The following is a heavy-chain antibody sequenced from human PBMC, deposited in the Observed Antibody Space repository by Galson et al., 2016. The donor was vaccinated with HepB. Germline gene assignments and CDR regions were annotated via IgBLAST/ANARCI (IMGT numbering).Heavy chain of an antibody. CDR2: IAPDGGEK. CDR1: GFTFSTYW. Sequence: SLRLSCAASGFTFSTYWLSWVRQAPGKGLEWVANIAPDGGEKYFVDSVKGRFSISRDNSKNSLNLQMNSLRGEDTAVYYCERTMIRGVVRALVFDSWGQGTLVTVSS. CDR3: ERTMIRGVVRALVFDS. J-gene: IGHJ4*02. D-gene: IGHD3-10*01. V-gene: IGHV3-7*01.